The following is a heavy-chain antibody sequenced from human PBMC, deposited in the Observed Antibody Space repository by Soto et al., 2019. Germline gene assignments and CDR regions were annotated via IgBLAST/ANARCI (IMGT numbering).Heavy chain of an antibody. V-gene: IGHV3-23*01. CDR1: GFIFSNYA. CDR3: VKDFRVVYDCTHD. Sequence: DVQLLESGGDLVQPGGSLRLSCAASGFIFSNYAMSWVRQAPGKGLEWVSLIRGSGGPTNYADSVKGRFTVSRDNCTNILLLQMNSLRAEDTAVYYCVKDFRVVYDCTHDWGHGTLVTVSS. D-gene: IGHD2-8*01. J-gene: IGHJ4*01. CDR2: IRGSGGPT.